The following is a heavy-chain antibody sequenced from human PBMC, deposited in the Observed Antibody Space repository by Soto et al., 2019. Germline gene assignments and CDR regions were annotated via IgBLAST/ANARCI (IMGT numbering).Heavy chain of an antibody. V-gene: IGHV4-4*02. CDR2: IYHSGST. CDR1: GGSISSSNW. CDR3: ARIANSWWLVRGGAFDY. Sequence: QVQLQESGPGLVKPSGTLSLTCAVSGGSISSSNWWSWVRQPPGKGLEWIGEIYHSGSTNYNPSLKSRVTISVDKSKNQFSLKLSSVTAADTAVYYCARIANSWWLVRGGAFDYWGQGTLVTVSS. D-gene: IGHD6-19*01. J-gene: IGHJ4*02.